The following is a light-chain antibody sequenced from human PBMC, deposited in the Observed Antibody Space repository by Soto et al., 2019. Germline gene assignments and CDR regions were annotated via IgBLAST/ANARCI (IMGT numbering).Light chain of an antibody. V-gene: IGKV3-11*01. CDR2: DTS. CDR3: QQRSQWPLT. Sequence: EIVMTQSQATLSVSPGGRATLSCTASQSVGRHLAWYQQKPGQAPRLLIYDTSDRATGIPARFSGSGSGTDFTLTISNLEPEDFAVYYCQQRSQWPLTFGGGTKVEIK. CDR1: QSVGRH. J-gene: IGKJ4*01.